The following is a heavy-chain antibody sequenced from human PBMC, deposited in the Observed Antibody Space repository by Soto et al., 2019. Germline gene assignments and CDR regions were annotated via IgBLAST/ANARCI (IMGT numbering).Heavy chain of an antibody. J-gene: IGHJ6*02. V-gene: IGHV4-34*01. CDR2: VNHNGRN. CDR3: ARDAKRTKLDGMDV. CDR1: GGSFSGYF. Sequence: PSETLSLTCAVYGGSFSGYFWNWIRQTPGKGLEWIGKVNHNGRNNYNPSLKSRVTISLDMSKNQFSLKLSSVTAADTAVYYCARDAKRTKLDGMDVWGQGTTVTVSS.